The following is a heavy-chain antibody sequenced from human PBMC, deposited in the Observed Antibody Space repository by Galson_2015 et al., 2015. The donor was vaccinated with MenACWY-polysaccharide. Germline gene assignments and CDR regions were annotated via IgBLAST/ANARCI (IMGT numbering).Heavy chain of an antibody. J-gene: IGHJ4*02. D-gene: IGHD3-16*01. V-gene: IGHV3-23*01. CDR3: GKVSNEAGGGY. CDR2: IDNSGVWI. Sequence: SLRLSCAASGLTFSSYAMNWVRQAPGKGLEWVSSIDNSGVWIYYAGSVKGRFTISRDNSKNPRYLQMNSQRAEDTAVYYCGKVSNEAGGGYWGQGTLVTVSS. CDR1: GLTFSSYA.